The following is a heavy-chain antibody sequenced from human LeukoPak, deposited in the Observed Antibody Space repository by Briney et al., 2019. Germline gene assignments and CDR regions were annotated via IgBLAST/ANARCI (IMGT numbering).Heavy chain of an antibody. J-gene: IGHJ4*02. V-gene: IGHV4-4*07. D-gene: IGHD5-18*01. Sequence: SETLSLTCTVSGGSISGYYWSWIRQPAGKGLEWIGRIFYSPSPNGGTNYNPSLKSRVTISVDTSKNQFSLKLSSVTAADTAVYYCARVKSGYSYGTYHQFDYWDQGTLVTVSS. CDR1: GGSISGYY. CDR2: IFYSPSPNGGT. CDR3: ARVKSGYSYGTYHQFDY.